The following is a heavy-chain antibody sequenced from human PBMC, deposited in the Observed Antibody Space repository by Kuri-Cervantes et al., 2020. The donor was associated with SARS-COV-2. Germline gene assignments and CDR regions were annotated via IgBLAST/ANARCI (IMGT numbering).Heavy chain of an antibody. Sequence: GESLKISCAASGFTVSSNYMSWVRQAPGKGLEWVSAISGSGGSTYYADSVKGRFTISRDNSKNTLYLQMNSLRAEDTAVYYCAKDLRGYSSGYYLYFDYWGQGTLVTVSS. CDR1: GFTVSSNY. D-gene: IGHD3-22*01. J-gene: IGHJ4*02. V-gene: IGHV3-23*01. CDR3: AKDLRGYSSGYYLYFDY. CDR2: ISGSGGST.